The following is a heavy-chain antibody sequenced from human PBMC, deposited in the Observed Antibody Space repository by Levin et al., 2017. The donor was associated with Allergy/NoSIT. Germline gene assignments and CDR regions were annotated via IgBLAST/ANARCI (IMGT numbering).Heavy chain of an antibody. CDR2: IKQDGSEG. CDR3: ARHTGYRFDY. D-gene: IGHD1-1*01. Sequence: GESLKISCAASGFTFSTYWMTWVRQAPGKGLEWVANIKQDGSEGYYVDSVKGRFTISRDNAKNSVYLQMNSLRAEDTAVYYCARHTGYRFDYWGQGTLVTVSS. J-gene: IGHJ4*02. V-gene: IGHV3-7*04. CDR1: GFTFSTYW.